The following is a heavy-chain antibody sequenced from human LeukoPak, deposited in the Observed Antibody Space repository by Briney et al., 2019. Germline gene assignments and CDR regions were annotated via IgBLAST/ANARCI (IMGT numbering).Heavy chain of an antibody. D-gene: IGHD6-13*01. CDR2: ISSSSSTI. CDR3: AKTGGIAAAH. Sequence: PGGSLRLSCAASGFTFSSYSMNWVRQAPGKGLEWVSYISSSSSTIYYADSVKGRFTISRDNSKNTLYLQMNSLRAEDTALYYCAKTGGIAAAHWGQGTLVTVSS. J-gene: IGHJ4*02. V-gene: IGHV3-48*01. CDR1: GFTFSSYS.